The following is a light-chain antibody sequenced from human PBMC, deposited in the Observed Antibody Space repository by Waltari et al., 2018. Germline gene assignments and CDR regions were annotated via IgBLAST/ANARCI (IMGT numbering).Light chain of an antibody. V-gene: IGLV1-44*01. J-gene: IGLJ3*02. CDR1: PSNIGGNT. CDR3: AAWDDSLNGRV. CDR2: FTR. Sequence: QSVLTQPPSASGTPGQRVTISCFGSPSNIGGNTVNWYQHLPGTAPKVLIFFTRGRPSGVPDRFSGSKAGTSASLAISGLQSEDEADYYCAAWDDSLNGRVFGGGTKLTVL.